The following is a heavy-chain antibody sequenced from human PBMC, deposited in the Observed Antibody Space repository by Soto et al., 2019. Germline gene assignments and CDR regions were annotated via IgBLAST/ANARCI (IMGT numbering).Heavy chain of an antibody. CDR3: RSSSRYSTDV. D-gene: IGHD6-13*01. CDR1: GGSITSSSY. Sequence: QLQLQESGPGLVKPSETLSLSCTVSGGSITSSSYWGWIRQPPGKGLEWIGSIYSTGNTYYNPSHKGRVTISADTSKNQFSLNLSSVTAADTAVYYCRSSSRYSTDVWGQGTTVYVSS. J-gene: IGHJ6*02. CDR2: IYSTGNT. V-gene: IGHV4-39*01.